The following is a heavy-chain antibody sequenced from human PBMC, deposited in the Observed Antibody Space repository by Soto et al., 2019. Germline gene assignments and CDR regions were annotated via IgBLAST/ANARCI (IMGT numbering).Heavy chain of an antibody. D-gene: IGHD2-2*01. CDR3: ARGRTGIVVVPAAIRSVSWFDP. CDR2: INHSRST. Sequence: QVQLQQWGAGLLKPSETLSLTCAVYGGSFSGYYWSWIRQPPGKGLEWIGEINHSRSTNYNPSLKSRVTISVDTSKNQFSLKLSSVTAADTAVYYCARGRTGIVVVPAAIRSVSWFDPWGQGTLVTVSS. J-gene: IGHJ5*02. V-gene: IGHV4-34*01. CDR1: GGSFSGYY.